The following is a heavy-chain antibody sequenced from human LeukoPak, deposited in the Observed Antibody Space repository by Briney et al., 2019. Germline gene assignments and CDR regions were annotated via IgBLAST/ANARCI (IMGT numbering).Heavy chain of an antibody. CDR3: ARGPPGYFRKFDY. D-gene: IGHD2/OR15-2a*01. CDR1: GGSISSYY. Sequence: PSETLSLTCTVSGGSISSYYWSWIRQPPGKGLEWIGYIYYSGSTNYNPSLKSRVTISVDTSKNQFSLKLSSVTAADTAVYYCARGPPGYFRKFDYWGQGTLVTVSS. V-gene: IGHV4-59*12. CDR2: IYYSGST. J-gene: IGHJ4*02.